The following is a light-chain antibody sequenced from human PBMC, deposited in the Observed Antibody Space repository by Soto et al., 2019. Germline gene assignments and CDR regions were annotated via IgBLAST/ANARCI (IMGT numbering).Light chain of an antibody. J-gene: IGKJ2*01. CDR3: QQYGSSPYT. CDR1: QSVSTSS. CDR2: GAS. Sequence: EIVLTQSTGTLSLSPGERATLSCRASQSVSTSSLAWYQQKPGQAPRLLIYGASSRATGIPDRVSGSGSGADFTLSISRLEPEDFAMYYCQQYGSSPYTFGQGTKLAIK. V-gene: IGKV3-20*01.